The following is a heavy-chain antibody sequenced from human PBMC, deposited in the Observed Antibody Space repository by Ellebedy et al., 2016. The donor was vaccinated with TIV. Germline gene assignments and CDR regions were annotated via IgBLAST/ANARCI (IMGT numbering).Heavy chain of an antibody. J-gene: IGHJ3*02. CDR2: INPKSGGT. D-gene: IGHD3-22*01. CDR3: ATPYYYDSSGYSDAFDI. V-gene: IGHV1-2*02. CDR1: GYTFTGYY. Sequence: ASVKVSCXASGYTFTGYYVHWVRQAPGQGLEWMGWINPKSGGTKFAQKFQGRVTMTEDTSTDTAYMELSSLRSEDTAVYYCATPYYYDSSGYSDAFDIWGQGTMVTVSS.